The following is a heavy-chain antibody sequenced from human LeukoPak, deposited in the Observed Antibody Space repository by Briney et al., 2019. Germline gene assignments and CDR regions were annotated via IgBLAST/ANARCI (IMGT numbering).Heavy chain of an antibody. CDR1: GYTFTSYG. D-gene: IGHD3-16*02. CDR2: INAYNGNT. Sequence: SSVKVSCKASGYTFTSYGFCWVRQAPAQGLEWMGGINAYNGNTNYAQKLQGRVTMTTDTSTSTASMELRGLRSDDTAVYYCARSLSPSYDYVWGSYRDPAFDIWGQGTMVTVSS. CDR3: ARSLSPSYDYVWGSYRDPAFDI. V-gene: IGHV1-18*04. J-gene: IGHJ3*02.